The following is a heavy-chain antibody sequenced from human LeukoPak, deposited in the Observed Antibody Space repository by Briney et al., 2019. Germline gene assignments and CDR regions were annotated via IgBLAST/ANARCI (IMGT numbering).Heavy chain of an antibody. CDR2: IYPGDSDT. D-gene: IGHD6-6*01. J-gene: IGHJ6*03. V-gene: IGHV5-51*01. CDR3: ARSSVGIAARRNYYYYYMDV. CDR1: GYSFTSYW. Sequence: GESLKISCKGSGYSFTSYWISWVRQMPGKGLEWMGIIYPGDSDTRYSPSFQGQVTISADKSISTAYLQWSSLKASDTAMYYCARSSVGIAARRNYYYYYMDVWGKGTTVTVSS.